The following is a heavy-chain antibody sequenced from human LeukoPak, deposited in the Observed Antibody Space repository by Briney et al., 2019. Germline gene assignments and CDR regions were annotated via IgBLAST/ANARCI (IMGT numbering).Heavy chain of an antibody. CDR3: ARSLSTAGIDY. D-gene: IGHD2-2*01. CDR2: IYQSGST. CDR1: GYSISTGRY. J-gene: IGHJ4*02. Sequence: SETLSLTCAVSGYSISTGRYWGWIRQPPGKGLEWIGSIYQSGSTYYNPSLKSRVTISVDTSKNQFSLDLRSVTAADTAVCYCARSLSTAGIDYWGQGTLVTVSS. V-gene: IGHV4-38-2*01.